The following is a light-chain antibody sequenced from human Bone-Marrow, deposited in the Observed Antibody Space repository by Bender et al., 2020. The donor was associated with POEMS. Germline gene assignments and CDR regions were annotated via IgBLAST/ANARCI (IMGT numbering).Light chain of an antibody. V-gene: IGLV2-14*03. CDR1: GSDIGLYNY. CDR2: DVN. Sequence: QSALTQPASVSGSPGQSITISCTGTGSDIGLYNYVSWYQQHPGKAPKLIIYDVNSRPSGVSDLFSGSKSDNTASLTISGLQAEDEAEYYCTSYTSSTTYVFGTGTRVTVL. J-gene: IGLJ1*01. CDR3: TSYTSSTTYV.